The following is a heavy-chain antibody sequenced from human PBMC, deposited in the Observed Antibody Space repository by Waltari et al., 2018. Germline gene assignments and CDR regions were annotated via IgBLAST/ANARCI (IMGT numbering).Heavy chain of an antibody. V-gene: IGHV1-2*02. CDR1: GYTFPGLY. CDR3: VRVGDRGLRNAFHI. D-gene: IGHD3-16*01. Sequence: QEQLVQSGAGVKKPGASGLVSCPASGYTFPGLYMHWVRQAPGQGLEWMGWINPQSGGTGYAEKFQGRVTMTRDTSISTAYMELSRLTSDDTALYYCVRVGDRGLRNAFHIWGQGTMVTVSS. CDR2: INPQSGGT. J-gene: IGHJ3*02.